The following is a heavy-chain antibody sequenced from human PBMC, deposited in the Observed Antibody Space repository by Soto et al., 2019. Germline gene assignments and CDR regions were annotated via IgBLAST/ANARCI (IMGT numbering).Heavy chain of an antibody. CDR2: IYYSGST. D-gene: IGHD2-2*01. J-gene: IGHJ6*02. CDR1: GGSISSGGYY. V-gene: IGHV4-31*02. Sequence: PSETLSLTCTVSGGSISSGGYYWSWIRQHPGKGLEWIGYIYYSGSTYYNPSLKSRVTISVDTSKNQFSLKLSSVTAADTAVYYCARDPVIVVVPAAMPGLGMDVWGQGTTVTVSS. CDR3: ARDPVIVVVPAAMPGLGMDV.